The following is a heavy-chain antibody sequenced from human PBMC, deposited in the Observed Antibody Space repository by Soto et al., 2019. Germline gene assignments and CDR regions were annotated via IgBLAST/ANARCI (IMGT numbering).Heavy chain of an antibody. D-gene: IGHD6-13*01. Sequence: SETLSLTCTVSGGSISSYYWSWIRQPPGKGLEWIGYIYYSGSTNYNPSLKSRVTISVDTSKNQFSLKLSSVTAADTAVYYCTRDYRAAAAYYYYMDVWGKGTTVTVSS. J-gene: IGHJ6*03. CDR1: GGSISSYY. CDR2: IYYSGST. V-gene: IGHV4-59*12. CDR3: TRDYRAAAAYYYYMDV.